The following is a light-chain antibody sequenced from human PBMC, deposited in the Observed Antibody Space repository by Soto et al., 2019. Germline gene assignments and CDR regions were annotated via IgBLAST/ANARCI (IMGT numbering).Light chain of an antibody. CDR2: DNI. CDR1: SSNIGADYV. Sequence: QAVVTQPPSVSGVPGQRVTISCTGSSSNIGADYVVHWYQQLPGTAPKLLIYDNINRPSGVPDRFSGSKSGTSASLAITGLQADDEADYYCQSYDSSLSGSVVFGGGTKVTVL. J-gene: IGLJ2*01. CDR3: QSYDSSLSGSVV. V-gene: IGLV1-40*01.